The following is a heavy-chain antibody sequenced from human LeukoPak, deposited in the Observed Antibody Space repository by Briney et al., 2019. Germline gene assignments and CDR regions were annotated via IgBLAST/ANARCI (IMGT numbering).Heavy chain of an antibody. D-gene: IGHD2-15*01. CDR2: ISYDGSNK. CDR3: AKDLSYCSGGTCYTSRYYGMDV. J-gene: IGHJ6*02. Sequence: PGGSLRLSCAASGFTFSSYGMHWVRQAPGKGLEWVAVISYDGSNKYYADSVKGRFTISRDSSNNTLYLQMNSLRAEDTAVYYCAKDLSYCSGGTCYTSRYYGMDVWGQGTTVTVSS. V-gene: IGHV3-30*18. CDR1: GFTFSSYG.